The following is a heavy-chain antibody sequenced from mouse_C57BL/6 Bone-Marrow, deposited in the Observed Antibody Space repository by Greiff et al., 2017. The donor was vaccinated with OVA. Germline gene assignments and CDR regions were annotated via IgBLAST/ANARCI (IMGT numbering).Heavy chain of an antibody. CDR1: GFNIKNTY. V-gene: IGHV14-3*01. J-gene: IGHJ4*01. CDR2: IDPANGNT. CDR3: AREEDILAYYYAMDY. Sequence: DVKLVESVAELVRPGASVKLSCTASGFNIKNTYMHWVKQRPEQGLEWIGRIDPANGNTKYAPKFQGKATITADTSSNTAYLQLSSLTSEDTAIYYCAREEDILAYYYAMDYWGQGTSVTVSS.